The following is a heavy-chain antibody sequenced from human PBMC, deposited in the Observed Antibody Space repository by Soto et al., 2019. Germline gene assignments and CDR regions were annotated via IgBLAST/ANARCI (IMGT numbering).Heavy chain of an antibody. CDR1: GYIFTSYG. J-gene: IGHJ4*01. V-gene: IGHV1-18*01. CDR2: ISAYNDNT. CDR3: ARDRSYYYSRCWGY. Sequence: QVQLVQSGAEVKKPGASVKVSCKASGYIFTSYGISWVRQAPGQGLEWMGWISAYNDNTNYAQKLQGRVTMTTDTSTNTAYMELRSLRSDDTAVYYCARDRSYYYSRCWGYWGHETLVTVSS. D-gene: IGHD3-22*01.